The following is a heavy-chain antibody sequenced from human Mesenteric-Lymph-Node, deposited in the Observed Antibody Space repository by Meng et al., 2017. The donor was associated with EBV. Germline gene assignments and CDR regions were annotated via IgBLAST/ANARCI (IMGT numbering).Heavy chain of an antibody. D-gene: IGHD3-10*01. CDR1: GYTFTIYG. V-gene: IGHV1-18*01. J-gene: IGHJ5*02. CDR3: ARVWLWFGELGWFDP. CDR2: ISAYNGNT. Sequence: QVLLVQAGAEVKKPGAAVKVSCKASGYTFTIYGISWVRQAPGQGLEWMGWISAYNGNTNYAQKLQGRVTMTTDTSTSTAYMELRSLRSDDTAVYYCARVWLWFGELGWFDPWGQGTLVTVSS.